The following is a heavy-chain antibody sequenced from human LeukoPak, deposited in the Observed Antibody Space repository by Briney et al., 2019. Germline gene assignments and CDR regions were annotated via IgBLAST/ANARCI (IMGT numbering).Heavy chain of an antibody. V-gene: IGHV3-9*01. D-gene: IGHD3-22*01. CDR1: GFNFDEYA. J-gene: IGHJ5*02. CDR3: AREEFYDSSGYYPYNWFDP. CDR2: ISWNSGSL. Sequence: GGSLRLSCAASGFNFDEYAMHWVRQVPGKGLEWVSGISWNSGSLAYADSVKGRFTISRDNAKNSLYLQMNSLRAEDTAVYYCAREEFYDSSGYYPYNWFDPWGQGTLVTVSS.